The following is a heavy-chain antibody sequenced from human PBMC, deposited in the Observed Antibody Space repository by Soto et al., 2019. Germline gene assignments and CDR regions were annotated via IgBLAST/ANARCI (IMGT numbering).Heavy chain of an antibody. J-gene: IGHJ4*02. CDR2: IWYDGSNK. D-gene: IGHD6-13*01. CDR1: GFTFSSYG. V-gene: IGHV3-33*01. Sequence: GGSLRLSCAASGFTFSSYGMHWVRQAPGKGLEWVAVIWYDGSNKYYADSVKGRFTISRDNSKNTLYLQMNSLRAEDTAVYYCARDTEGIAAAEVGYADYWGQGTLVTVSS. CDR3: ARDTEGIAAAEVGYADY.